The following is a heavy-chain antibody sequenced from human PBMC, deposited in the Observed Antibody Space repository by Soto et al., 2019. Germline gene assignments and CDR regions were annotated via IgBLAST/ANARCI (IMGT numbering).Heavy chain of an antibody. Sequence: GGSLRLSCAASGFTFSSYAMSWVRQAPGKGLEWVSAISGSGGSTYYADSVKGRFTISRDNSKNTLYLQMNSLRAEDTAVYYCAKGITIFGVVTHYYYYYMDVWGKGTTVTV. CDR2: ISGSGGST. D-gene: IGHD3-3*01. CDR1: GFTFSSYA. J-gene: IGHJ6*03. CDR3: AKGITIFGVVTHYYYYYMDV. V-gene: IGHV3-23*01.